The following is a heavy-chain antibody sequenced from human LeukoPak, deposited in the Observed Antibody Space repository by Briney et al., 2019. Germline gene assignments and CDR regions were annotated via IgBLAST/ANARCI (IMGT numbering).Heavy chain of an antibody. CDR2: IYYSGST. D-gene: IGHD6-13*01. CDR3: ARVRFYSSSWSFDY. CDR1: GGSISSYY. J-gene: IGHJ4*02. Sequence: SETLSLTCTVSGGSISSYYWSWIRQPPGKGLEWIGYIYYSGSTNYNPSLKSRVTISVDTSKNQFSLKLSSVTAADTAVYYCARVRFYSSSWSFDYWGQGTLVTVSS. V-gene: IGHV4-59*01.